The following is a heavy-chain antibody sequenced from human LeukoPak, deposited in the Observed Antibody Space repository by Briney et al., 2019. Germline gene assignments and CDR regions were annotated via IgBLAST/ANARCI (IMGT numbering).Heavy chain of an antibody. CDR2: ISSSSSTI. CDR3: ARGPILGYYYYMDV. Sequence: QTGGSLRLSCAASGFTFSSYSMNWVRQAPGKGLEWVSYISSSSSTIYYADSVKGRFTISRDNAKNSLYLQMNSLRAEDTAVYYCARGPILGYYYYMDVWGKGTTVTVSS. J-gene: IGHJ6*03. CDR1: GFTFSSYS. V-gene: IGHV3-48*01.